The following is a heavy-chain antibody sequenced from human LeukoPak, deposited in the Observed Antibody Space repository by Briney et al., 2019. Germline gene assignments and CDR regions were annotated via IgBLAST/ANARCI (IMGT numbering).Heavy chain of an antibody. V-gene: IGHV3-21*01. Sequence: PGGSLRLSCAASGFTFSSYSMNWVRQAPGKGLEWVSSISSSSSYIYYADSVKGRFTISRDNAKNSLYLQMNSLRAEDTAVYYCARQLYYGLGRGNFDYWGQGTLVTVSS. CDR3: ARQLYYGLGRGNFDY. D-gene: IGHD3-10*01. CDR1: GFTFSSYS. CDR2: ISSSSSYI. J-gene: IGHJ4*02.